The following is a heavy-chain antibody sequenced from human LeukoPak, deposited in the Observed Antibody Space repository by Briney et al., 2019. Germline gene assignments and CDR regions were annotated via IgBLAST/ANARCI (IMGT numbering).Heavy chain of an antibody. Sequence: GGSLRLSCAASGFTFSSYGMSWVRQAPGKGLEWVSAISGSGGSTYYADSVKGRFTISRDNSKNTLYLQMNSLRAEDTAVYYCARDLTVWYDFWRYAFDIWGQGTMVTVSS. J-gene: IGHJ3*02. CDR3: ARDLTVWYDFWRYAFDI. V-gene: IGHV3-23*01. D-gene: IGHD3-3*01. CDR1: GFTFSSYG. CDR2: ISGSGGST.